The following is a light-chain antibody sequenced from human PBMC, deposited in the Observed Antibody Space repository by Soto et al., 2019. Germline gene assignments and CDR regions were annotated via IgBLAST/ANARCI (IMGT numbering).Light chain of an antibody. CDR3: QSYDSSLSTYV. J-gene: IGLJ1*01. CDR1: SSNIGAGFD. Sequence: QSVLTQPPSVSGAPGQRVTISCTGSSSNIGAGFDVHWYQQLPGTAPRLLIYANSNRPSGVPDRISGSKSGTSASLAITGLQAEDEADYYCQSYDSSLSTYVFGTRTKVTVL. V-gene: IGLV1-40*01. CDR2: ANS.